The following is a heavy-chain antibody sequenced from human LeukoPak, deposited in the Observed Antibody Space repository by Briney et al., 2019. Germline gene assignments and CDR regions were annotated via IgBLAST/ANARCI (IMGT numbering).Heavy chain of an antibody. J-gene: IGHJ4*02. D-gene: IGHD5-24*01. V-gene: IGHV3-30-3*01. CDR3: ARDYVEMATIWGSFDY. CDR2: ISYDGSNK. Sequence: GSLRLSCAASGFTFSSYAMHWVRQAPGKGLEWVAVISYDGSNKYYADSVKGRFTISRDNSKNTLYLQMNSLRAEDTAVYYCARDYVEMATIWGSFDYWGQGTLVTVSS. CDR1: GFTFSSYA.